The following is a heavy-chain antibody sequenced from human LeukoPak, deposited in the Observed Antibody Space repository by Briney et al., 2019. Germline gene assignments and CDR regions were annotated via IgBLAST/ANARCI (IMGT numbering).Heavy chain of an antibody. V-gene: IGHV3-15*07. Sequence: EGSLRLSCPASGFTFTNAWMNWVRQAPGKGLEWVGRIKSKTDGGTTDYAAPVKGRFTISRDDSKTTLYLQMNSLKTEDTAVYYCTTQPSGIDFWGQGILVTVSS. CDR3: TTQPSGIDF. CDR2: IKSKTDGGTT. J-gene: IGHJ4*02. D-gene: IGHD2-2*01. CDR1: GFTFTNAW.